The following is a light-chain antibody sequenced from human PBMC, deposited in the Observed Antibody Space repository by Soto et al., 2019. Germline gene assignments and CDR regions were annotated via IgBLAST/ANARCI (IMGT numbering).Light chain of an antibody. V-gene: IGLV2-11*01. CDR1: TIDDGTSNY. CDR2: DVS. J-gene: IGLJ1*01. Sequence: QSALTQPRSVSGSPRQSVTISCTGPTIDDGTSNYVSWYQQHPGKVPKLMIYDVSERPSGVPDRFSGSKSGNTASLTISGLQPEDEADYYCCSYAVTFYVFGTGTKVTVL. CDR3: CSYAVTFYV.